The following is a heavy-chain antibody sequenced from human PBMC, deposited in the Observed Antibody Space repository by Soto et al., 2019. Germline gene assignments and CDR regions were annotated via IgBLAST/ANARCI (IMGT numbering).Heavy chain of an antibody. CDR1: GFTFSSYG. CDR2: ISYDGSNK. D-gene: IGHD1-26*01. V-gene: IGHV3-30*18. Sequence: GGSLRLSCAASGFTFSSYGMHWVRQAPGKGLEWVAVISYDGSNKYYADSVKGRFTISRDNSKNTLYLQMNSLRAEDTAVYYCAKGSYSGIYSDFDYLGQGTLVTVSS. CDR3: AKGSYSGIYSDFDY. J-gene: IGHJ4*02.